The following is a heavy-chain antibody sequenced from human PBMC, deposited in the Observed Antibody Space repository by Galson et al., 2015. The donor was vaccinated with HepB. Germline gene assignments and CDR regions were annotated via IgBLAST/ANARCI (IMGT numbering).Heavy chain of an antibody. Sequence: SVKVSCKASGYTFTSYGISWVRQAPGQGLEWMGWISAYNGNTNYAQKLQGRVTMTTDTSTSTAYMELRSLRSDDTAVYYCARVRDLGYCSSTSCPADSSRWYYYYYMDVWGKGTTVTVSS. CDR2: ISAYNGNT. D-gene: IGHD2-2*01. J-gene: IGHJ6*03. CDR1: GYTFTSYG. CDR3: ARVRDLGYCSSTSCPADSSRWYYYYYMDV. V-gene: IGHV1-18*01.